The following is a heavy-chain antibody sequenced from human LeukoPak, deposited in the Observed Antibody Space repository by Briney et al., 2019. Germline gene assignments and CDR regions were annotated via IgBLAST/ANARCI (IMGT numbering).Heavy chain of an antibody. D-gene: IGHD1-14*01. V-gene: IGHV3-15*01. CDR3: ASYNDRDAFNI. Sequence: GGSLRLSCAASGXTFSNAWMSWVRQAPGKGLEWVGLIKNKLDGGTTDYVAPVKGRFTISRDDSRNTLYLQMNSLKSEDTAMYYCASYNDRDAFNIWGQGTMVTVSS. CDR2: IKNKLDGGTT. CDR1: GXTFSNAW. J-gene: IGHJ3*02.